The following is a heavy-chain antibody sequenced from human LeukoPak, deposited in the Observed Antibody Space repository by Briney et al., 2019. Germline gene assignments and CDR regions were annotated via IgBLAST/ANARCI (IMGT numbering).Heavy chain of an antibody. V-gene: IGHV3-30-3*01. CDR2: ISYDGSNK. D-gene: IGHD6-13*01. CDR3: AKGGQSRYIAAAGDDY. CDR1: GFTFSSHA. Sequence: GGSLRLSCAASGFTFSSHAMHWVRQAPGKGLEWVAVISYDGSNKYYADSVKGRFTISRDNSKNTLYLQMNSLRAVDTAVYYCAKGGQSRYIAAAGDDYWGQGTLVTVSS. J-gene: IGHJ4*02.